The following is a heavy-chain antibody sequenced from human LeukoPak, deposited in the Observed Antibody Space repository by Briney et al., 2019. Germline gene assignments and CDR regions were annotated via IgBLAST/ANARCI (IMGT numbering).Heavy chain of an antibody. V-gene: IGHV3-30-3*01. CDR3: ARSGGLRKFDY. J-gene: IGHJ4*02. Sequence: PGGSLRLSCAASEFTFSNYAVHWVRQAPGKGLQWVAVISYDGNTIHYADSVKGRFTISRDTSKNTLYLQMNSLRTEDTAVYYCARSGGLRKFDYWGQGTLVTVSS. CDR2: ISYDGNTI. CDR1: EFTFSNYA. D-gene: IGHD1-14*01.